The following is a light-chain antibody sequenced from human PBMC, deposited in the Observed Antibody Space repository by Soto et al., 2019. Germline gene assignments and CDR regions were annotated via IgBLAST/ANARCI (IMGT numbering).Light chain of an antibody. CDR1: QSVSTN. J-gene: IGKJ2*01. V-gene: IGKV3-15*01. CDR3: QHYNKWPFT. CDR2: GAS. Sequence: EIVMTQSPATLSVSPGESATLSCRASQSVSTNLAWYQQRPGQAPSLVIYGASARATGVPARFSGGGSGTEFTLTISSLQSEDFAVYYCQHYNKWPFTFGQGTKLEIK.